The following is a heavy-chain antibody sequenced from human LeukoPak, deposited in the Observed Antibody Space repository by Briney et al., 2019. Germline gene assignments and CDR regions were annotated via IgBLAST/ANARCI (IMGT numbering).Heavy chain of an antibody. Sequence: SGGSLRLSCAASGFSLINYGIHWVRQAPGKGLEWVTFIKYDGSENQYSDSVKGRFTISRDNSRNTLNLQMTGLRTEDTAVYYCAARRRDAYKYGAFDIWGQGTMVAVYS. D-gene: IGHD5-24*01. CDR2: IKYDGSEN. CDR1: GFSLINYG. J-gene: IGHJ3*02. CDR3: AARRRDAYKYGAFDI. V-gene: IGHV3-30*02.